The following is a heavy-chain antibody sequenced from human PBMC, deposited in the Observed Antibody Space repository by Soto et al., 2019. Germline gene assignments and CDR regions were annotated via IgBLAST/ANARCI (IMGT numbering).Heavy chain of an antibody. J-gene: IGHJ6*02. CDR1: GVDFSSEV. D-gene: IGHD1-26*01. V-gene: IGHV3-23*01. CDR3: AKVGPSYYYGMDV. CDR2: ISGSGRTI. Sequence: PGGSLRLSCAASGVDFSSEVMCWVRQAPGKGLEWVSSISGSGRTIYHADSTRGRFAISRDNSKNSLYLQLNDLRVDDTAVYYCAKVGPSYYYGMDVWGQGTTVTVSS.